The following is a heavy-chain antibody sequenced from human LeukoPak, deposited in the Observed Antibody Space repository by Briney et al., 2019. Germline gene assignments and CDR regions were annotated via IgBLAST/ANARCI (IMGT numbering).Heavy chain of an antibody. CDR1: GDSVSNNRAT. V-gene: IGHV6-1*01. CDR2: TYYRSKWYH. CDR3: AKGGAVAGRPFDY. J-gene: IGHJ4*02. D-gene: IGHD6-19*01. Sequence: SQTLSLTCAIPGDSVSNNRATWNWIRQSPSRGLEWLGRTYYRSKWYHDYALSVQSRITINPDTSKNQFSLQLSSVTPEDTAVYYCAKGGAVAGRPFDYWGQGTLVTVSS.